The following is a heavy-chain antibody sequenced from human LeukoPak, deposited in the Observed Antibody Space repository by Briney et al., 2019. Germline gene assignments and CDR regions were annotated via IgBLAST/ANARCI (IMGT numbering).Heavy chain of an antibody. Sequence: ASVKVSCTASGYTFTGYYMHWVRQAPGQGLEWMGWINPNSGGTNYAQKFQGRVTMTRDTSISTAYMELSRLRSDDTAVYYCARDRGVRYNWNDGGFSYWGQGTLVTVSS. CDR3: ARDRGVRYNWNDGGFSY. CDR1: GYTFTGYY. D-gene: IGHD1-20*01. J-gene: IGHJ4*02. V-gene: IGHV1-2*02. CDR2: INPNSGGT.